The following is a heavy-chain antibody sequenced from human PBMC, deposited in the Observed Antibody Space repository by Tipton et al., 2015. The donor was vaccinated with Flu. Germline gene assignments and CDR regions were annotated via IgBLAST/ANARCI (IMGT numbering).Heavy chain of an antibody. Sequence: QLVQSGAEVKKPGEFLKISCKGSGYNFPSYWIGWVRQMPGKGLEWMGVTYPGDSDTRYSPSFQGQATISVDKSINTAYLQWSSLKASDTAMHYCARQEGYTSRTNWGFDPWGQGTLVTVSS. CDR1: GYNFPSYW. V-gene: IGHV5-51*01. CDR2: TYPGDSDT. J-gene: IGHJ5*02. CDR3: ARQEGYTSRTNWGFDP. D-gene: IGHD7-27*01.